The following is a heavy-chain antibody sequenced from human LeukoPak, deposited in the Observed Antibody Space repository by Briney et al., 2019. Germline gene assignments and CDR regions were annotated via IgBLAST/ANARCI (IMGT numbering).Heavy chain of an antibody. D-gene: IGHD5-12*01. CDR1: GGSISSSSYY. Sequence: SETLSLTCTVSGGSISSSSYYWGWIRQPPGKGLEWIGSIFYSGSTYYNPSLKSRVAISVDTSKNQFSLKLSSVTAADTAVYYCARVSGYDWESSYDYWGQGTLVTVSS. V-gene: IGHV4-39*07. CDR3: ARVSGYDWESSYDY. J-gene: IGHJ4*02. CDR2: IFYSGST.